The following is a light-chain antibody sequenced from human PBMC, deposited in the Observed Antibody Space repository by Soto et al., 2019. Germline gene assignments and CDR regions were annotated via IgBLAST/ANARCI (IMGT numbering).Light chain of an antibody. CDR1: SSDIGGYNY. Sequence: QSALTQPPSASGSPGQSVSISGTGTSSDIGGYNYVSWYQQHPGKVPKLMVYEVNKRPSGVPDRFSGSKSGNTASLTVSGLQAEDEADYYCTSYAGGNNVFGTGTKVTVL. V-gene: IGLV2-8*01. CDR3: TSYAGGNNV. J-gene: IGLJ1*01. CDR2: EVN.